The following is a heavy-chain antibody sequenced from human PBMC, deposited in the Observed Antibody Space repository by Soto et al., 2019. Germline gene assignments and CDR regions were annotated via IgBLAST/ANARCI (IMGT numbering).Heavy chain of an antibody. D-gene: IGHD3-22*01. CDR2: IYHSGST. Sequence: QLQLQESGSGLVKPSQTLSLTCAVSGGSISSGGYSWSWIRQPPGKGLEWIGYIYHSGSTYYNPSLKSRVIISVDRSKNQFSLKLSSVTAADTAVYYCARRAYYDSSGYYYYIDYWGQGTLVTVSS. V-gene: IGHV4-30-2*01. CDR3: ARRAYYDSSGYYYYIDY. CDR1: GGSISSGGYS. J-gene: IGHJ4*02.